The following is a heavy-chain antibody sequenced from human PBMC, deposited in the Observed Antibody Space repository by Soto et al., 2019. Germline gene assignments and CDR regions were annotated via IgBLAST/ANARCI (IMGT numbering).Heavy chain of an antibody. CDR1: GYTFTSYY. CDR3: ARAGAAPYYYYGMDV. J-gene: IGHJ6*02. D-gene: IGHD2-15*01. Sequence: ASVKVSCKASGYTFTSYYMHWVRQAPGQGLEWMGIINPSGGSTSYAQKFQGRVTMTEDTSTSTVYMELRSLRSDDTAVYYCARAGAAPYYYYGMDVWGQGTRVTVSS. V-gene: IGHV1-46*01. CDR2: INPSGGST.